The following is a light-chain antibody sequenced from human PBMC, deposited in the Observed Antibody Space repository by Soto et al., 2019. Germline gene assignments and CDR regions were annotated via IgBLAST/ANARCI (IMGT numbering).Light chain of an antibody. Sequence: EIVMTQSPLSLPVIPGEPASISCRSSQSLLHSDGYKYVNWYLQKPGQSPQLLIYLGSNRASGVSDRFSGSGSGTDFTLKISRVEAEDVGVYYCMQPLQTPRTFGQGTKVEIK. J-gene: IGKJ1*01. CDR2: LGS. V-gene: IGKV2-28*01. CDR3: MQPLQTPRT. CDR1: QSLLHSDGYKY.